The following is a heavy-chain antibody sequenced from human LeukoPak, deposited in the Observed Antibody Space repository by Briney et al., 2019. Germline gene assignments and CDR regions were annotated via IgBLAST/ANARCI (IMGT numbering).Heavy chain of an antibody. V-gene: IGHV3-23*01. D-gene: IGHD6-13*01. J-gene: IGHJ5*02. CDR1: GFTFSSYA. Sequence: GGSLRLSCAASGFTFSSYAMSWVRQAPGKGLEWVSAISGSGGSTYYADSVKGRFTISRDNSKNTLYLQMNSLRAEDTAVYYCAKTGYSSSWYGGNWFDPWGQGTLVTVSS. CDR3: AKTGYSSSWYGGNWFDP. CDR2: ISGSGGST.